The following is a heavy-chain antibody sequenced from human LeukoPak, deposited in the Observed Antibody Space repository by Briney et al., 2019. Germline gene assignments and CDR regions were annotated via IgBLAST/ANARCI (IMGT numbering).Heavy chain of an antibody. V-gene: IGHV3-11*06. CDR1: AFTFSDYY. Sequence: KPGGSLRLSCAASAFTFSDYYMSWIRQAPGKGLEWISYISCTSGYTNYADSVRGRFTISRDNAKNSLYLQMNSLRAEDTAVYYCARGYYYDSCSPDYWGQGTLVTVSA. CDR2: ISCTSGYT. J-gene: IGHJ4*02. D-gene: IGHD3-22*01. CDR3: ARGYYYDSCSPDY.